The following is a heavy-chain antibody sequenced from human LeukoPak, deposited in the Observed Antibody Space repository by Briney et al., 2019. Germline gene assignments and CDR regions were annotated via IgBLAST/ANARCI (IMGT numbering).Heavy chain of an antibody. D-gene: IGHD6-19*01. J-gene: IGHJ4*02. V-gene: IGHV3-48*03. CDR1: GFTFSSYE. Sequence: AGSLRLSCAASGFTFSSYEMNWVSQAPGKVLEWVSSFRSIVSNIYYTDSVTGRFTISRDNDKNSLYLQMNSLRAEDTAVYYCARDRDFLGSGWSNSFDYWGQGTLVTVSS. CDR3: ARDRDFLGSGWSNSFDY. CDR2: FRSIVSNI.